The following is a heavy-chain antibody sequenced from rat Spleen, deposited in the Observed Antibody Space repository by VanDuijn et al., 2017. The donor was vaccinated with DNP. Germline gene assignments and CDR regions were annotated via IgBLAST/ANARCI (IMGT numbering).Heavy chain of an antibody. V-gene: IGHV5-31*01. CDR3: ARTRNYDGSYYFDY. Sequence: EVQLVESGGGPVQPGRSLKLSCVASGFIFSNYWMTWIRQAPGKGLEWVASITNSGDNIYYSDSVKGRFSISRDNAKSTLYLQMDSLRSEDTATYYCARTRNYDGSYYFDYWGQGVMVTVSS. D-gene: IGHD1-12*02. CDR2: ITNSGDNI. CDR1: GFIFSNYW. J-gene: IGHJ2*01.